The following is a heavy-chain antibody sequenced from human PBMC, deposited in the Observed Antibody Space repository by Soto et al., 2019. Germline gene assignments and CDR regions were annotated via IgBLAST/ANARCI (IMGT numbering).Heavy chain of an antibody. Sequence: GASVKVSCKASGYTFTSYYMHWVRQAPGQGLEWMGIINPSGGSTSYAQKFQGRVTMTRDTSTSTVYMELSSLRSDDTAVYYCARDHDFYDSSGSVLDYSGQGTLVTVSS. CDR2: INPSGGST. CDR1: GYTFTSYY. V-gene: IGHV1-46*01. J-gene: IGHJ4*02. CDR3: ARDHDFYDSSGSVLDY. D-gene: IGHD3-22*01.